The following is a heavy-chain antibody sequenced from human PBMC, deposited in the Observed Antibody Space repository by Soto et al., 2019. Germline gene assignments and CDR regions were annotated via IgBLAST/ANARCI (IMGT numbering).Heavy chain of an antibody. Sequence: GASVKVSCKASGDTFTDYYIHWVRQAPGQGLEWMGTVNPSGGHTTYAQHFLGRVTMTRDTSTSTLYMELTSLTSDDTAVYYCASWGGIASPAYDGSLAPYDYWGQGTLVTVSS. V-gene: IGHV1-46*01. J-gene: IGHJ4*02. D-gene: IGHD6-13*01. CDR2: VNPSGGHT. CDR1: GDTFTDYY. CDR3: ASWGGIASPAYDGSLAPYDY.